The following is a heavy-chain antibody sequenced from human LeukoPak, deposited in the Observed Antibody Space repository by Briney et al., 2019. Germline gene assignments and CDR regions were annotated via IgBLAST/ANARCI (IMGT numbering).Heavy chain of an antibody. CDR3: ARPGGSYTVDY. CDR1: GFTFSSYS. Sequence: GGSLRLSCAASGFTFSSYSMNWVRLAPGKGLEWVSYISDSRTYTKYADSVKGRFTISRDNAKNSLYLQMNSLTAEDTAIYYCARPGGSYTVDYWGQGTLVTVSS. J-gene: IGHJ4*02. V-gene: IGHV3-21*05. D-gene: IGHD1-26*01. CDR2: ISDSRTYT.